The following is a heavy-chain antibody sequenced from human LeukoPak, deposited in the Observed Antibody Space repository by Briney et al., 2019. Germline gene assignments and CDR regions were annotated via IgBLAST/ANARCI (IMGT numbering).Heavy chain of an antibody. V-gene: IGHV1-3*01. CDR1: GFAFTGYY. Sequence: GASVKVSCKASGFAFTGYYMHWVRQAPGQGLEWMGWVNAGNGNTKYSQKFQGRVTITRDTSANTAHMELGSLSSEDTALYYCAREGGSGTYYGMDVWGQGTTVTVSS. D-gene: IGHD1-26*01. CDR2: VNAGNGNT. CDR3: AREGGSGTYYGMDV. J-gene: IGHJ6*02.